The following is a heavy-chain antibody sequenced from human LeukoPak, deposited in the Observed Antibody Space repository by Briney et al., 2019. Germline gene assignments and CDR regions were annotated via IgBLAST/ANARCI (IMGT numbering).Heavy chain of an antibody. J-gene: IGHJ2*01. CDR2: IRSKANSYAT. Sequence: GGSLRLPCAASGFTFSGSAMHWVRQASGKGLEWVGRIRSKANSYATAYAASVKGRFTISRDDSKNTAYLQMNSLKTEDTAVYYCTRRGVVAALHYWYFDLWGRGTLVTVSS. CDR1: GFTFSGSA. CDR3: TRRGVVAALHYWYFDL. D-gene: IGHD2-15*01. V-gene: IGHV3-73*01.